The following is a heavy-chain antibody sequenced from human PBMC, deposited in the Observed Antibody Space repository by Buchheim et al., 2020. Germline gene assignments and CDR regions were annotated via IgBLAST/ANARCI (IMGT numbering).Heavy chain of an antibody. Sequence: QVQLVQSGAEVKKPGASVKVSCKASGYTITGYYMHWVRQAPGQGLEWMGWINPNNGDTNYAQKFQGRVTMTRDTSISTVYMELSRLRSDDTAVYYCARVGTVTGFDYWGQGTL. CDR2: INPNNGDT. CDR3: ARVGTVTGFDY. V-gene: IGHV1-2*02. D-gene: IGHD4-17*01. CDR1: GYTITGYY. J-gene: IGHJ4*02.